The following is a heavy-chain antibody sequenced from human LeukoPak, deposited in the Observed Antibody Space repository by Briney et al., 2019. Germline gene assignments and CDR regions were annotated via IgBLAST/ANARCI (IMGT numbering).Heavy chain of an antibody. Sequence: ASVKVSCKASGYTFTSYGISWVRQAPGQGLQWMGWISGYNDNTNTVQKLQGRVTMTTDTSTNTAYMELMSLRSDDTAVYYCARDRHGYSDFDYWGQGTLVTVSS. D-gene: IGHD5-24*01. V-gene: IGHV1-18*01. CDR1: GYTFTSYG. CDR3: ARDRHGYSDFDY. CDR2: ISGYNDNT. J-gene: IGHJ4*02.